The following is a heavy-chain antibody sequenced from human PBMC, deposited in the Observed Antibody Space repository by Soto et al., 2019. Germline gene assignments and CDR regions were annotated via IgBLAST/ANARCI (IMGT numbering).Heavy chain of an antibody. Sequence: SETLSLTCTVSGGSISSYYWSWIRQPPGKGLEWIGYIYYSGSTNYNPSLKSRFTISVDTSKNQFSLKLSSVTAAGTAVYYCARVWGGAFDIWGQGTMVT. J-gene: IGHJ3*02. CDR3: ARVWGGAFDI. CDR1: GGSISSYY. D-gene: IGHD3-10*01. V-gene: IGHV4-59*01. CDR2: IYYSGST.